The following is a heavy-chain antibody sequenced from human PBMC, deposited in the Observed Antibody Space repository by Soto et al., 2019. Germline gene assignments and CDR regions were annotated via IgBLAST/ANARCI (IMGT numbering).Heavy chain of an antibody. Sequence: SETLSLTCSVSGDSISTVDYFWAWIRQPPGQALEYIGYIYKSTTTYYNPSFESRVAISLDTSKSQFSLTVASVTAADTAVYFCARGRYCLTGRCFPNWFDSWGQGTLVTVSS. CDR1: GDSISTVDYF. D-gene: IGHD2-15*01. V-gene: IGHV4-30-4*01. CDR3: ARGRYCLTGRCFPNWFDS. CDR2: IYKSTTT. J-gene: IGHJ5*01.